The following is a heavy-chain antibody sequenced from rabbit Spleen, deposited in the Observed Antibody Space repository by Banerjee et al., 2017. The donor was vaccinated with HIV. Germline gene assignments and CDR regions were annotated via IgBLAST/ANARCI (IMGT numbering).Heavy chain of an antibody. Sequence: QEQLEESGGGLVKPEGSLTLTCKASGFSFSNKAVMCWVRQAPGKGLQWIACIYAGSSNNAYSATWAKGRFTISKTSSTTVTLQMTSLTAADTATYFCARDTSTSFSTYGMDLWGQGTLVTVS. J-gene: IGHJ6*01. V-gene: IGHV1S45*01. CDR3: ARDTSTSFSTYGMDL. CDR1: GFSFSNKAV. CDR2: IYAGSSNNA. D-gene: IGHD1-1*01.